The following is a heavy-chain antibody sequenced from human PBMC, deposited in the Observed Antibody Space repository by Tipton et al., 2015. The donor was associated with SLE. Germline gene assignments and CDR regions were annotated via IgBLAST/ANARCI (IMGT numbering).Heavy chain of an antibody. D-gene: IGHD5-18*01. CDR3: AREVGDSEGWGYFYYMDV. J-gene: IGHJ6*03. CDR2: IYYSGTT. V-gene: IGHV4-39*07. Sequence: TLSLTCTVSGDSISSSSYYWGWIRQPPGKGLEWIGNIYYSGTTYYNRSLKSRVTISVDTSKNQFSLKVTSVTAADTAIYYCAREVGDSEGWGYFYYMDVWGKGTTVTVSS. CDR1: GDSISSSSYY.